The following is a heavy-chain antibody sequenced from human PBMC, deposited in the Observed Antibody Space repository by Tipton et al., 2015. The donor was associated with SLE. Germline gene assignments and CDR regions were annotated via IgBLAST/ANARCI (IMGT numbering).Heavy chain of an antibody. J-gene: IGHJ3*02. CDR3: ARFAGHRDAFDI. CDR2: IYYSGST. Sequence: TLSLTCAVSDYSISSGYYWGWVRQPPGKGLEWIGSIYYSGSTYYNPSLKSRVTISVDTSKNQFSLKLSSVTAADTAVYYCARFAGHRDAFDIWGQGTMVTVSS. V-gene: IGHV4-38-2*01. CDR1: DYSISSGYY.